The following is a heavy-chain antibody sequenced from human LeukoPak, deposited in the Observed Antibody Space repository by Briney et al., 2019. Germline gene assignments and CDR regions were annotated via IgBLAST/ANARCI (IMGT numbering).Heavy chain of an antibody. CDR2: ISSSSGAK. CDR3: ARDHPGYQSGSYFPSGNDAFDI. CDR1: GFTFSSYN. D-gene: IGHD1-26*01. V-gene: IGHV3-48*04. J-gene: IGHJ3*02. Sequence: GGSLRLSCAASGFTFSSYNMNWVRQAPGKGLEWVSYISSSSGAKYYADSVKGRFTISRDNAKNSLYLQMNSLRAEDTAVYYCARDHPGYQSGSYFPSGNDAFDIWGQGTMVTVSS.